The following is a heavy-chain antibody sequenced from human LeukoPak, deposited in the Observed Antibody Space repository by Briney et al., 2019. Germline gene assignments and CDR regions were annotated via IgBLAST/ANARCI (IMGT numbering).Heavy chain of an antibody. D-gene: IGHD5-18*01. V-gene: IGHV4-34*01. Sequence: PSETLSLTCAVYGGSFSGYYWSWIRQPPGKGLEWIGEINHSGSTNYNPSLKSRVTISVDTSKNQFSLKLSSVTAADTAVYYCARRYRGYSYGRNMAYYYYYYMDVWGKGTTVTVSS. CDR2: INHSGST. J-gene: IGHJ6*03. CDR3: ARRYRGYSYGRNMAYYYYYYMDV. CDR1: GGSFSGYY.